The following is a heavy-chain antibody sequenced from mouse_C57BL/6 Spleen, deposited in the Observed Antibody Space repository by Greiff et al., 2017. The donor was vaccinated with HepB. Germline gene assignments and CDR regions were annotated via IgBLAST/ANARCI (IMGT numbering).Heavy chain of an antibody. V-gene: IGHV1-80*01. CDR3: ARSYDYDPSYYAMDY. CDR2: IYPGDGDT. Sequence: VQLQQSGAELVKPGASVKISCKASGYAFSSYWMNWVKQRPGKGLEWIGQIYPGDGDTNYNGKFKGKATLTADKSSSTAYMQLSSLTSEDSAVYFCARSYDYDPSYYAMDYWGQGTSVTVSS. CDR1: GYAFSSYW. D-gene: IGHD2-4*01. J-gene: IGHJ4*01.